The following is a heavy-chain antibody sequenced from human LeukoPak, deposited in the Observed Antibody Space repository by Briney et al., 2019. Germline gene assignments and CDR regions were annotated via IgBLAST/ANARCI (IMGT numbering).Heavy chain of an antibody. D-gene: IGHD3-16*01. Sequence: GGSLRLSCAASGFTFSSYGMHWVRQAPGKGLEWVAVIWYDGSNKYYADSVKGRFTISRDNSKNTLYLQMNSLRAEDTAVYYCARDPSVARSGYGTLAYYFDYWGQGTLVTVSS. J-gene: IGHJ4*02. CDR3: ARDPSVARSGYGTLAYYFDY. CDR2: IWYDGSNK. CDR1: GFTFSSYG. V-gene: IGHV3-33*01.